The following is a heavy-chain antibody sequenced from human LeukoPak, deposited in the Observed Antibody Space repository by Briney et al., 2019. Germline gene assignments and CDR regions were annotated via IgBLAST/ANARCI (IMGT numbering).Heavy chain of an antibody. CDR2: ISSSSSII. CDR3: ARSIDIDY. CDR1: GFTFNNYD. Sequence: PGGSLRLSCAASGFTFNNYDMNWVRQAPGKGLEWVSYISSSSSIIYYADSVKGRFTISRDTAKSSLYLQMNSLRAEGTAVYYCARSIDIDYWGQGTLVTVSS. V-gene: IGHV3-48*01. J-gene: IGHJ4*02. D-gene: IGHD2-21*01.